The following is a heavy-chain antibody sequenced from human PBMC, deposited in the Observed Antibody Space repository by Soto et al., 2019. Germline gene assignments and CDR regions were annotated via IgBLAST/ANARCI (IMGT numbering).Heavy chain of an antibody. CDR3: ASEYFYDSSGWAASDAFDI. CDR1: GDSVSSNSAA. D-gene: IGHD3-22*01. CDR2: TYYRSKWYN. V-gene: IGHV6-1*01. J-gene: IGHJ3*02. Sequence: SQTLSLTCAISGDSVSSNSAAWNWIRQSPSRGLEWLGRTYYRSKWYNDYAVSVKSRITINPDTSKNQFSLQLNSVTPEDTAVYYCASEYFYDSSGWAASDAFDIWGQGTMVTVSS.